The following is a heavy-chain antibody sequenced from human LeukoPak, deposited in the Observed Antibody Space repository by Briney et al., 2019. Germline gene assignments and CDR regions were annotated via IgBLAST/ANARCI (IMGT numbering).Heavy chain of an antibody. Sequence: PGGSLRLSCAASGFTFSSYWTSWVRQAPGKGLEWVANIKQDGSEKYYVDSVKGRFTISRDNAKNSLYLQMNSLRAEDTAVYYCVSEIDSGSIFDYWGQGTLVTVSS. V-gene: IGHV3-7*01. J-gene: IGHJ4*02. CDR2: IKQDGSEK. CDR3: VSEIDSGSIFDY. CDR1: GFTFSSYW. D-gene: IGHD1-26*01.